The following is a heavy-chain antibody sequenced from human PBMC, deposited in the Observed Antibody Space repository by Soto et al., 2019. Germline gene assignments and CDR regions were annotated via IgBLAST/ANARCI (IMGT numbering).Heavy chain of an antibody. V-gene: IGHV3-30*04. CDR3: ARAEYASGWYFMGIDY. CDR1: GFTLSSFA. J-gene: IGHJ4*02. Sequence: QVQLVESGGGVVQPGKSLRLSCAASGFTLSSFAMHWVRQAPGKGLEWVAVTSSDGSKEYYADSVKGRFTISRDNSKKKKSLQMNSLRADNTAVVDSARAEYASGWYFMGIDYWGQGTLVTVSS. CDR2: TSSDGSKE. D-gene: IGHD6-19*01.